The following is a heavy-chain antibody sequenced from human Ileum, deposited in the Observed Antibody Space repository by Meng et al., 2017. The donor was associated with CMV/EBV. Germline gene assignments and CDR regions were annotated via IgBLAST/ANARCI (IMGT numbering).Heavy chain of an antibody. CDR3: ARGEYRGLEPP. CDR2: ISGSGSGGST. J-gene: IGHJ5*02. D-gene: IGHD1-26*01. V-gene: IGHV3-23*01. CDR1: GFTFSSYA. Sequence: GESLKISCAASGFTFSSYAMGWVRQAPGKGLEWVSSISGSGSGGSTYYADSVKGRFSISRDNPQNTVYLHMNSLRAEDTAVYYCARGEYRGLEPPWGQGTLVTVSS.